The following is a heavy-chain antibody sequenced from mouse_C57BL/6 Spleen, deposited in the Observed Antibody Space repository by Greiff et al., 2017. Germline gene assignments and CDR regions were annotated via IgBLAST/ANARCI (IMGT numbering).Heavy chain of an antibody. J-gene: IGHJ4*01. V-gene: IGHV14-3*01. CDR2: IDPANGNT. CDR3: AKSYYGNYGAMDY. CDR1: GFNIKNTY. Sequence: EVQLQESVAELVRPGASVKLSCTASGFNIKNTYMHWVKQRPEQGLEWIGRIDPANGNTKYAPKFQGKATITADTSSNTAYLQLSSLTSEDTAIYYCAKSYYGNYGAMDYWGQGTSVTVSS. D-gene: IGHD2-1*01.